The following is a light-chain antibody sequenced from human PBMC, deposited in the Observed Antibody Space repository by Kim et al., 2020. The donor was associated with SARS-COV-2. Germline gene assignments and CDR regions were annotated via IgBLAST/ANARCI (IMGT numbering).Light chain of an antibody. Sequence: PGGRANLACRASQSVRSSFLAWYQQKPGQDPRLLIYDASNRASGIADRYSGRGSGTDFTLTISRLQPEDSCVYYCQQYGDLPLTFGGGTKVDIK. CDR2: DAS. J-gene: IGKJ4*01. CDR3: QQYGDLPLT. CDR1: QSVRSSF. V-gene: IGKV3-20*01.